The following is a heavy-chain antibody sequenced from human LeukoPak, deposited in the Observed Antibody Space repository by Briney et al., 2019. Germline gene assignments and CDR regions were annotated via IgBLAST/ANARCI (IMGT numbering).Heavy chain of an antibody. D-gene: IGHD3-3*01. CDR1: GFTFSSYS. CDR3: ARDEIRYYDFWSGYGPYYSDY. Sequence: PGGSLRLSCAACGFTFSSYSMNWVRQAPGKGMEWVSSISSSSSYIYYADSVKGRFTISRDNAKNSLYLQMNSLRAEDAAVYYCARDEIRYYDFWSGYGPYYSDYWGQGTLVTVSS. CDR2: ISSSSSYI. V-gene: IGHV3-21*01. J-gene: IGHJ4*02.